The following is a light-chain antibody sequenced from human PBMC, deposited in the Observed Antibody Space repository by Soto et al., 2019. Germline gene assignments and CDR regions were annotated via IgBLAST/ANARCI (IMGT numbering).Light chain of an antibody. J-gene: IGKJ1*01. CDR2: GAT. V-gene: IGKV3-15*01. CDR3: QQYNNWPQT. Sequence: EIVMTQSPATLSVSPGERATLSCRASQSVSILLAWYQQKPGQAPRLIIHGATTKSTGIPARFSRAGSGTAFTITTSTLQFEDFAVYYCQQYNNWPQTFGQGPKVEIK. CDR1: QSVSIL.